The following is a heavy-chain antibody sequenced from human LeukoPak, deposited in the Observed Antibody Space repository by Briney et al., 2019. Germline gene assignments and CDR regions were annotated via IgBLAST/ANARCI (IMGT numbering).Heavy chain of an antibody. D-gene: IGHD3-10*01. V-gene: IGHV4-4*07. CDR1: GGSISSYY. CDR2: IYTSGST. J-gene: IGHJ4*02. CDR3: AKDRINKGVRGAGFDY. Sequence: PSETLSLTCTVSGGSISSYYWSWIRQPAGKGLEWIGRIYTSGSTNYNPSLKSRVTMSVDTSKNQFSLKLSSVTAADTAVYYCAKDRINKGVRGAGFDYWGQGTLVTVSS.